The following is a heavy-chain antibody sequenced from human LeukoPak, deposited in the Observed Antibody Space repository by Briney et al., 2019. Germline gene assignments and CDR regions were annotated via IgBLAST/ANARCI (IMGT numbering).Heavy chain of an antibody. Sequence: PGGSLRLSCAASGFIFSSYAMKWVRQAPGKGLEWVSTIGGSGGSTYYADSVKGRFTISRDNSKNTLYLQMNSLRAEDTAVYYCANSGYYDSSGYRDFARNWGQGTLVTVSS. CDR3: ANSGYYDSSGYRDFARN. D-gene: IGHD3-22*01. J-gene: IGHJ4*02. V-gene: IGHV3-23*01. CDR1: GFIFSSYA. CDR2: IGGSGGST.